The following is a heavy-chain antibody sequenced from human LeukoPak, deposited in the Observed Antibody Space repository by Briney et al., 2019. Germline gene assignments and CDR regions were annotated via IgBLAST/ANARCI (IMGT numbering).Heavy chain of an antibody. Sequence: PSEALSLTCTVSGDSLTSGSRYWSWIRQPAGKGLEWIGHFYSSTRTTYNPSLESRVTISGDTAKNQFSLKLDSVTAADTAVYFCARCMSELDYGDYAYYYHMDVWGKGTTVTVSS. CDR3: ARCMSELDYGDYAYYYHMDV. CDR1: GDSLTSGSRY. CDR2: FYSSTRT. D-gene: IGHD4-17*01. J-gene: IGHJ6*04. V-gene: IGHV4-61*09.